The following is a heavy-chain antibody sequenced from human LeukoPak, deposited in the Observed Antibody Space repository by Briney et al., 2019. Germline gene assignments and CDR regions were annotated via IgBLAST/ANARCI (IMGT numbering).Heavy chain of an antibody. CDR3: ARVGLRYYYYGMDV. J-gene: IGHJ6*04. V-gene: IGHV1-3*01. CDR1: GYTFTSYA. Sequence: ASVKVSCKASGYTFTSYAMHWVRQAPGQRLEWMGWINAGNGNTKYSQKFQSRVTITRDTSASTAYMELSSLRSEDTAVYYCARVGLRYYYYGMDVWGKGTTVTVSS. D-gene: IGHD3-16*01. CDR2: INAGNGNT.